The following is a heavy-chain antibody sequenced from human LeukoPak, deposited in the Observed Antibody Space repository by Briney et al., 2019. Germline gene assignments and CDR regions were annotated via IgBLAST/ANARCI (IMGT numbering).Heavy chain of an antibody. J-gene: IGHJ4*02. CDR2: IYYRGST. CDR3: ARLLPLGFDY. CDR1: GGSISSYH. Sequence: SETLSLTCTVSGGSISSYHWSWSRQPPGKGLEWIGYIYYRGSTNYNPSLKSRVTISVDTSKTQFSLKLSSVTAADTAVYYCARLLPLGFDYWGQGTLVTVSS. D-gene: IGHD2/OR15-2a*01. V-gene: IGHV4-59*08.